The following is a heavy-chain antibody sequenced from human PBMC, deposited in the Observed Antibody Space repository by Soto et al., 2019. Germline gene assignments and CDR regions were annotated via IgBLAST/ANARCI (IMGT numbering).Heavy chain of an antibody. CDR1: GGSISSYY. V-gene: IGHV4-59*01. Sequence: SETLSLTCTVSGGSISSYYWSWIRQPPGKGLEWIGYIYYSGSTNYNPSLKSRVTISVDTSKNQFSLKLSSVTAADTAVYYCARQYGYSYGSEEDWFDPGGQGTLVTVS. CDR3: ARQYGYSYGSEEDWFDP. D-gene: IGHD5-18*01. J-gene: IGHJ5*02. CDR2: IYYSGST.